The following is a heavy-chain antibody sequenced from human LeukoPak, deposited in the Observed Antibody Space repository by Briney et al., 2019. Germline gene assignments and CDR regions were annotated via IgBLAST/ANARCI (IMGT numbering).Heavy chain of an antibody. CDR3: ATKYCSGGSCYHYWYFDL. CDR2: LSSSRSNT. Sequence: QPAGSLTLSCAASGFTFSSYEMNWVRQGQGQGREWVSFLSSSRSNTYSADSGKGRFSIYRDNAKNSLYLQINSLRAEDTAVYYCATKYCSGGSCYHYWYFDLWGRGTLVTVSS. V-gene: IGHV3-48*03. D-gene: IGHD2-15*01. J-gene: IGHJ2*01. CDR1: GFTFSSYE.